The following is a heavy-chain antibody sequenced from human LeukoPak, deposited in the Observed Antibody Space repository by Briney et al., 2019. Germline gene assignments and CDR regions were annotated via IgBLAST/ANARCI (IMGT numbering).Heavy chain of an antibody. D-gene: IGHD7-27*01. V-gene: IGHV1-2*02. CDR1: GYTFTGYY. CDR3: AREWELGSGAFDI. Sequence: ASVKVSCKASGYTFTGYYMHWVRQAPGQGLEWMGWINPNSGGTNYAQKFQGRVTMTRDTSISTAYMELSRLRFDDTAVYYCAREWELGSGAFDIWGQGTMVTVSS. CDR2: INPNSGGT. J-gene: IGHJ3*02.